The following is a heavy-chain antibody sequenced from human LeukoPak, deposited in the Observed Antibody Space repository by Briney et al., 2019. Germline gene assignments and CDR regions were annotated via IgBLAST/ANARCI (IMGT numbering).Heavy chain of an antibody. J-gene: IGHJ4*02. CDR3: ARDQGYAYGSFDS. V-gene: IGHV4-61*03. CDR2: IYNSGTT. D-gene: IGHD5-18*01. Sequence: PSETLSLTCTVSGGSVSSGGYYWSWIRQPPGKGLEWIGHIYNSGTTHYNPSLKNRVTISVDTSKNHLALRLSSVTAADTAVYYCARDQGYAYGSFDSWGRETLVTVSS. CDR1: GGSVSSGGYY.